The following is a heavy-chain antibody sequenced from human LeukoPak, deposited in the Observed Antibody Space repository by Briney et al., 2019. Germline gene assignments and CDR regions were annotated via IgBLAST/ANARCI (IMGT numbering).Heavy chain of an antibody. J-gene: IGHJ4*02. CDR1: GFTFSSYS. Sequence: PGGSLRLSCAASGFTFSSYSMNWVRQAPGKGLEWVSSISSSSSYIYYADSVKGRFTISRDNAKNSLYLQMNSLRAEDTAVYYCARDNRGLGEAFDYWGQGTLVTVSS. V-gene: IGHV3-21*01. CDR3: ARDNRGLGEAFDY. CDR2: ISSSSSYI. D-gene: IGHD3-10*01.